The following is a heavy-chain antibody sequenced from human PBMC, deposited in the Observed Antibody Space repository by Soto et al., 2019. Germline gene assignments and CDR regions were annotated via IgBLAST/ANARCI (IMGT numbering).Heavy chain of an antibody. Sequence: QVQLQQWGAGLLKPSETLSLTCAVYGGSFSGYYWSWIRQPPGKGLEWIGEINHSGSTNYNPSLKSRVTLSVDTSKNQFSLKLSSVTAADTAVYYCARGAPYYYGSGSSYYFDSWGQGTLVTVSS. D-gene: IGHD3-10*01. J-gene: IGHJ4*02. CDR2: INHSGST. CDR3: ARGAPYYYGSGSSYYFDS. CDR1: GGSFSGYY. V-gene: IGHV4-34*01.